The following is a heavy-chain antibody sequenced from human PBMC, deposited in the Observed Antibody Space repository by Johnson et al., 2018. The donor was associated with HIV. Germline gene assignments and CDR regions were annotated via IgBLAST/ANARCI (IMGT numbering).Heavy chain of an antibody. CDR1: GFTFSSYG. CDR2: IRYDGSHK. V-gene: IGHV3-30*02. J-gene: IGHJ3*02. CDR3: ARDIGHTPPDAFDI. D-gene: IGHD3-16*02. Sequence: QVQLVESGGGVVQPGGSLRLSCAASGFTFSSYGMHWVRLAPGKGQEWVAFIRYDGSHKYSADSVKGRFTISRDNSKNTLYLQMNSLRAEDTAVYYCARDIGHTPPDAFDIWGPGTMVTVSS.